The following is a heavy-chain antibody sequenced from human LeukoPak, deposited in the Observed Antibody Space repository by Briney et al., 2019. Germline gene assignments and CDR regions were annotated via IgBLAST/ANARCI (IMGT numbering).Heavy chain of an antibody. CDR3: ARMGGHYDFWSGYKDNWFDP. CDR1: GSSISSYY. D-gene: IGHD3-3*01. CDR2: IYYSGST. J-gene: IGHJ5*02. Sequence: SETLSLTCTVSGSSISSYYWSWIRQPPGKGLEWIGYIYYSGSTNYNPSLKSRVTISVDTSKNQFSLKLSSVTAADTAVYYCARMGGHYDFWSGYKDNWFDPWGQGTLVTVSS. V-gene: IGHV4-59*01.